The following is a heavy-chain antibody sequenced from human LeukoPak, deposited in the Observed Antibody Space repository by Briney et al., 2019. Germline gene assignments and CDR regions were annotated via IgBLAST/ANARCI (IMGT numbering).Heavy chain of an antibody. D-gene: IGHD1-26*01. V-gene: IGHV1-2*02. J-gene: IGHJ6*03. CDR2: INPNSGGT. CDR3: ARSGSYYHYYTYMAV. Sequence: GASVKVSCKASGYTFTGYYMHWVRQAPGQGLEWMGWINPNSGGTNYAQKFQGRVTITRDTSISTAYMELSRLRSDDTAVYYCARSGSYYHYYTYMAVCRERRSASVSS. CDR1: GYTFTGYY.